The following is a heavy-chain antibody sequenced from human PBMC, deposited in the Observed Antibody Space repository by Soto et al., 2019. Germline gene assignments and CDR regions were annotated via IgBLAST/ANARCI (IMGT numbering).Heavy chain of an antibody. Sequence: HITLKESGPTLMKPTQTLTLTCTFSGFSLRTSGVGVGWIRQPPGKALEWLALIYLDDDKRYSPSLKSRLTITKDTSKNQVALTMSNMDPVDTATYSCAHRRFTFGGDISADYWGQGTLVTVSS. J-gene: IGHJ4*02. D-gene: IGHD3-16*02. CDR2: IYLDDDK. CDR1: GFSLRTSGVG. V-gene: IGHV2-5*02. CDR3: AHRRFTFGGDISADY.